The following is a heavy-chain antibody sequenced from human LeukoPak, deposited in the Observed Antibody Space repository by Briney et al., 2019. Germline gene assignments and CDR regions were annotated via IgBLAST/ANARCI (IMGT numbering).Heavy chain of an antibody. Sequence: ASVKVSCKASGYTFTGYYMHWVRQAPGQGLEWMGWINPNSGGTNYAQKFQGRVTITADESTSTAYMELSSLRSEDTAVYYCAKIAAAGTLRGDYWGQGTLVTVSS. J-gene: IGHJ4*02. V-gene: IGHV1-2*02. CDR3: AKIAAAGTLRGDY. D-gene: IGHD6-13*01. CDR2: INPNSGGT. CDR1: GYTFTGYY.